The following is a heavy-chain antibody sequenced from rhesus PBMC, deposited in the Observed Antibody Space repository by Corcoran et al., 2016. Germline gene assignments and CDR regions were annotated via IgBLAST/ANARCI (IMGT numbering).Heavy chain of an antibody. CDR1: GYTFTSSY. CDR2: INPSNGHT. V-gene: IGHV1S9*01. Sequence: QVQLVQSGAEVKKPGASVNLSCKASGYTFTSSYINWLRQAPGKVLEWMGRINPSNGHTDYVQKFQGRVTMTRDTSTSTAYMELNSLRSEDTAVYYCTRGYEYNIYWGQGVLVTVSS. D-gene: IGHD4-23*01. J-gene: IGHJ4*01. CDR3: TRGYEYNIY.